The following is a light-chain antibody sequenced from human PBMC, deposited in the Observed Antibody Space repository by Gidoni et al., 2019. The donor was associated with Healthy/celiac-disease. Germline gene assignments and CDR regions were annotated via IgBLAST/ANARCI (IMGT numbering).Light chain of an antibody. J-gene: IGKJ2*01. CDR3: QQSYSTPYT. CDR2: AAS. Sequence: DIQMTQSPSSLSASVGDRVTITCRASQSISSYLNWYQQKPGKAPKLLIYAASSLQGGVPSRFSGSGSGTDFTLTISSLHPEDFATYSCQQSYSTPYTFGQGTKLEIK. V-gene: IGKV1-39*01. CDR1: QSISSY.